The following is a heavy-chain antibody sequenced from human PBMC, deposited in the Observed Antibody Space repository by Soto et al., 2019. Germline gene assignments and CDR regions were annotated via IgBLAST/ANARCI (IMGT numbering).Heavy chain of an antibody. V-gene: IGHV3-23*01. CDR2: ISGSGNQI. D-gene: IGHD1-1*01. Sequence: EVQLSQSGGGLVQRGGSLRLSCEGSGFSFGDYGINWVRQAPGKGLEWVSGISGSGNQIGYSDSVEGRFTISRDNSKNTVFLQMNGLSAGDTAVYFCAKNQDWNRPDPGAFDVWGQGTTVTVSS. J-gene: IGHJ3*01. CDR1: GFSFGDYG. CDR3: AKNQDWNRPDPGAFDV.